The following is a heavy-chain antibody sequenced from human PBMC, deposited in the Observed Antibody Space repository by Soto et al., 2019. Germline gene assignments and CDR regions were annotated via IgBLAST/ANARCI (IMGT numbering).Heavy chain of an antibody. CDR2: IYYSGST. Sequence: PSEALCLTCTVSGGSIISSSYDWVWIRQPPGKGLEWSGSIYYSGSTYYNPSPKSRVTISVDTSKNQFSLKLSAVTAADTAVYYCARGSRARITIFGVVLFDYWGQGTLVTVSS. J-gene: IGHJ4*02. CDR3: ARGSRARITIFGVVLFDY. CDR1: GGSIISSSYD. D-gene: IGHD3-3*01. V-gene: IGHV4-39*01.